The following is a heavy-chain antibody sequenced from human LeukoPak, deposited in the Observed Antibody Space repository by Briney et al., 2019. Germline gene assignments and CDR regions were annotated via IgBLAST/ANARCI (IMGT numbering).Heavy chain of an antibody. CDR3: ARGPSDTAMVGETYYFDY. D-gene: IGHD5-18*01. Sequence: GASVKVSCKASGYTFTGYYMHWVRQAPGQGLEWMGWINPNSGGTNYAQKFQGRVTMTRDTSTSTVYMELSSLRSEDTAVYYCARGPSDTAMVGETYYFDYWGQGTLVTVSS. V-gene: IGHV1-2*02. CDR2: INPNSGGT. CDR1: GYTFTGYY. J-gene: IGHJ4*02.